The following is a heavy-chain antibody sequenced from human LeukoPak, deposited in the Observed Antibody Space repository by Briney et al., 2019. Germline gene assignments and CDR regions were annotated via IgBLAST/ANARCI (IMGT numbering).Heavy chain of an antibody. J-gene: IGHJ4*02. Sequence: GSLELSCAAPGFTFSSYWMSWVRQAPGKGLEWVANIKQDGSEKYYVDSVKGRFTISRDNAKNSLYLQMNSLRAEDTAVYYCAVESGSYSGFDYWGQGTLVTVSS. D-gene: IGHD1-26*01. CDR2: IKQDGSEK. CDR1: GFTFSSYW. V-gene: IGHV3-7*01. CDR3: AVESGSYSGFDY.